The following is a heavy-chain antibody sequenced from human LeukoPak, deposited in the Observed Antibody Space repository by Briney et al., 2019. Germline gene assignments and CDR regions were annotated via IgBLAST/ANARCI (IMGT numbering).Heavy chain of an antibody. CDR3: AGEGGYYDSSGYYYRYFDY. CDR1: GGSISSSSYY. V-gene: IGHV4-39*02. Sequence: SETLSLTCTVSGGSISSSSYYWGWIRQPPGKGLEWIRSFYYSGSTYYNPSLKSRVTISVDTSKNQFSLKLSSVTAADTAVYYCAGEGGYYDSSGYYYRYFDYWGQGTLVTVSS. CDR2: FYYSGST. J-gene: IGHJ4*02. D-gene: IGHD3-22*01.